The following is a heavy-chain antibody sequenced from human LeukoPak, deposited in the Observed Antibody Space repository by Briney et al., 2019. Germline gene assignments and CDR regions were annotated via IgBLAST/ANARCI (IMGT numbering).Heavy chain of an antibody. CDR2: ISSSSSYI. V-gene: IGHV3-21*01. J-gene: IGHJ4*02. CDR1: GFTFSKYS. Sequence: GGSLRLSCAASGFTFSKYSMNWVRQAPGKGLEWVSSISSSSSYIYYADSVKGRFTISRDNAKNSLYLQMSSLRAEDTAVYYCASLVYCGADCYTDYWGQGTLVTVSS. D-gene: IGHD2-21*02. CDR3: ASLVYCGADCYTDY.